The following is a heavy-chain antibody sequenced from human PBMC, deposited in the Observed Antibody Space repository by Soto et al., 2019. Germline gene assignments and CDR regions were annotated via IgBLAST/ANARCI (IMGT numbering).Heavy chain of an antibody. CDR2: VHPGDSDT. CDR3: ARRVYYYYKSGHYVGWFAP. CDR1: GYNFADSW. V-gene: IGHV5-51*01. J-gene: IGHJ5*02. D-gene: IGHD3-22*01. Sequence: GESLKISCKGFGYNFADSWIACVRLMPGKGLEWMGIVHPGDSDTRSNPSFKGQVTISADKSINASYMQWSSLKASVSDMYYCARRVYYYYKSGHYVGWFAPWGHGTLSPSPQ.